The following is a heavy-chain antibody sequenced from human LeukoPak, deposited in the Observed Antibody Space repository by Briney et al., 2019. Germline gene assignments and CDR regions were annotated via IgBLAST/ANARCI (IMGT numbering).Heavy chain of an antibody. CDR3: ARDSRLVYGMDV. J-gene: IGHJ6*02. CDR1: GFTFSNYG. V-gene: IGHV3-30*03. D-gene: IGHD5-12*01. Sequence: PGGSLRLSCAASGFTFSNYGVNWVRQAPGKGLEWVAVISYDGSNKYYADSVKGRFTISRDNSKNTLYLQMNSLRAEDTAVYYCARDSRLVYGMDVWGQGTTVTVSS. CDR2: ISYDGSNK.